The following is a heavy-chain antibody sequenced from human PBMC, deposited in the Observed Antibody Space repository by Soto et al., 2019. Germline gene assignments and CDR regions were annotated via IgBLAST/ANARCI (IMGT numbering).Heavy chain of an antibody. CDR1: GLNFNSYE. Sequence: HPGGSLRLSCAASGLNFNSYEMKWLRQAPGKGLEWISYISSSGNTIYYADSVKGRFTISRDNAKNSLFLQMNSLRAEDTAVYYCARGVYDSNGYSYPWGQGTLVTVSS. CDR2: ISSSGNTI. V-gene: IGHV3-48*03. CDR3: ARGVYDSNGYSYP. J-gene: IGHJ5*02. D-gene: IGHD3-22*01.